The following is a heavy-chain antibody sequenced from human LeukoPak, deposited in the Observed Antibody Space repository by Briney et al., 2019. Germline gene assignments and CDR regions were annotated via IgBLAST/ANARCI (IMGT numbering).Heavy chain of an antibody. CDR1: GFTFSSYA. V-gene: IGHV3-33*08. CDR2: IWYDGSNK. Sequence: GGSLRLSCAASGFTFSSYAMHWVRQAPGKGLEWVAVIWYDGSNKYYADSVKGRFTISRDNSKNTLYLQMNSLRAEDTAVYYCARAHYDSSGYFWFDPWGQGTLVTVSS. D-gene: IGHD3-22*01. CDR3: ARAHYDSSGYFWFDP. J-gene: IGHJ5*02.